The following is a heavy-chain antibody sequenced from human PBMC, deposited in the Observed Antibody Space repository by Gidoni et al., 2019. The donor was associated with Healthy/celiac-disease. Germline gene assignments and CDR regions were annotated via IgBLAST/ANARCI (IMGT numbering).Heavy chain of an antibody. Sequence: QVQLVQSGAEVKKPGASVKVSCKASGYTFSFYYLHWVRQAPGQGLEWMGIINPSSGSTSYARQFQGRVTITRDTSTSTVYMELSSLRSEDTAVYYCARETAAAVDPWGQRTLVTVSS. V-gene: IGHV1-46*03. CDR3: ARETAAAVDP. CDR2: INPSSGST. CDR1: GYTFSFYY. J-gene: IGHJ5*02. D-gene: IGHD2-2*01.